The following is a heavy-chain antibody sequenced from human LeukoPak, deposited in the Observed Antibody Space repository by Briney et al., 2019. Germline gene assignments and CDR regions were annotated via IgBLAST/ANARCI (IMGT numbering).Heavy chain of an antibody. D-gene: IGHD3-10*01. CDR1: GFTFSSYW. Sequence: GGSLRLSCAASGFTFSSYWMSWVLQAPGKGLEWVANIKEDGSEKYYVDSVKGRFTISRDNAKNSLYLQMNSLRAEDTAVYYCARKGSGVLLWFGELLLGAFDIWGQGTMVTVSS. V-gene: IGHV3-7*01. CDR3: ARKGSGVLLWFGELLLGAFDI. J-gene: IGHJ3*02. CDR2: IKEDGSEK.